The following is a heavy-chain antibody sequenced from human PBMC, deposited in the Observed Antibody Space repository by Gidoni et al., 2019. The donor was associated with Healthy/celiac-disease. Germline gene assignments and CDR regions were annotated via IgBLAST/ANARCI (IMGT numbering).Heavy chain of an antibody. CDR3: ARLGYYDFWSTLYGMDV. J-gene: IGHJ6*02. V-gene: IGHV4-39*01. CDR1: GGSISSSSYY. CDR2: IYYSGST. Sequence: QLQLQESGPGLVKPSETLSLTCTVSGGSISSSSYYWGWLRQPPGKGLEWIGSIYYSGSTYYNPSLKSRVTISVDTSKNQFSLKLSSVTAADTAVYYCARLGYYDFWSTLYGMDVWGQGTTVTVSS. D-gene: IGHD3-3*01.